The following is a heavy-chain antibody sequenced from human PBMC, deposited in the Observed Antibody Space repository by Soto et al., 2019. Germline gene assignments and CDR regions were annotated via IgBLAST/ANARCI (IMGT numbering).Heavy chain of an antibody. CDR2: ISAYNGNT. CDR1: GYTFTNYG. V-gene: IGHV1-18*04. D-gene: IGHD3-10*01. CDR3: ARDLDGSGSYYTDY. J-gene: IGHJ4*02. Sequence: ASVKVSCKASGYTFTNYGISWVRQAPGQGLEWMGWISAYNGNTNYAQKLQGRVTMTTDTSTSTAYMELRSLRSDDTAVYYCARDLDGSGSYYTDYWGPGTLVTVSS.